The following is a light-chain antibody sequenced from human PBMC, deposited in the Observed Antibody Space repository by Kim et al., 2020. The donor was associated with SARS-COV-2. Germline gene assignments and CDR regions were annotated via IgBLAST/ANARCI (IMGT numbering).Light chain of an antibody. J-gene: IGLJ2*01. CDR1: SGDVGRFNF. V-gene: IGLV2-14*03. CDR2: DVT. CDR3: SSYTSTQTMI. Sequence: QSALTQPASVSGSPGQSITISCTGTSGDVGRFNFVSWYQQHPGKAPKLLIYDVTDRPSGVSNRFSGSKSGNTASLTVSGLQTEDEADYYCSSYTSTQTMIFGGGTQLTVL.